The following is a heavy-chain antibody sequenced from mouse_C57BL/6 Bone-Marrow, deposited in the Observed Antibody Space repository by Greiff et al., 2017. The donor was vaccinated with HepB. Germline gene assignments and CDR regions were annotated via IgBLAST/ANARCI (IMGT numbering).Heavy chain of an antibody. CDR3: TRYEYAMDD. D-gene: IGHD2-14*01. J-gene: IGHJ4*01. CDR2: IDPEDGDT. Sequence: VQLQQSGAELVRPGASVKLSCTASGFNIKDYYMHWVKQRPEQGLEWIGRIDPEDGDTEYAPKFQGKATMTADTSSNTAYLQLSSLTSEATAVYYCTRYEYAMDDWGQGTSVTVSS. V-gene: IGHV14-1*01. CDR1: GFNIKDYY.